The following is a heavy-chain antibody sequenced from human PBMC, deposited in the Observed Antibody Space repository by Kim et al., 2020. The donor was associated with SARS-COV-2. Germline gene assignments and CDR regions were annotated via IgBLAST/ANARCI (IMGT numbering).Heavy chain of an antibody. V-gene: IGHV3-9*01. CDR2: IYWNSNRI. CDR3: KKELLPRGLDY. Sequence: GGSLRLSCAVSGFTFDDYAMHWIRQAPGKALEWVAGIYWNSNRIGYEDSVKGRFTISRDNAKNSLYLQMNSLRVEDSAFYYCKKELLPRGLDYWGRGTLVTLST. CDR1: GFTFDDYA. J-gene: IGHJ4*02.